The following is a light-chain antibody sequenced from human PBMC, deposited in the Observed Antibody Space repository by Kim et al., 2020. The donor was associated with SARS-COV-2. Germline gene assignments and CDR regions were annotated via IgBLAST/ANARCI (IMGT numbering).Light chain of an antibody. V-gene: IGKV1-39*01. Sequence: DIQMTQSPSPLSASVGDRVTITCRASQSIKTYLNWYQQKPGKAPKLLIYGASNLQSGVPSRFSGGGSGTEFTLTISSLQPEDSATYYCQQTYSTFGQGTKLEI. CDR2: GAS. CDR3: QQTYST. CDR1: QSIKTY. J-gene: IGKJ2*01.